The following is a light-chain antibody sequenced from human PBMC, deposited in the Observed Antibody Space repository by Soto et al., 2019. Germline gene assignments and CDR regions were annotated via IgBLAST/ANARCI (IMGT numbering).Light chain of an antibody. CDR2: WAS. Sequence: DSVMSKITENLAVSLGERATINCKSSQSVLYSSNNKNYLAWYQQKPGQPPQLLIYWASTRESGVPDRFSGSGSGTDFTLTIISLQAEDVAVYYCQQYDSTPLTFGGVTNVDI. CDR1: QSVLYSSNNKNY. J-gene: IGKJ4*01. V-gene: IGKV4-1*01. CDR3: QQYDSTPLT.